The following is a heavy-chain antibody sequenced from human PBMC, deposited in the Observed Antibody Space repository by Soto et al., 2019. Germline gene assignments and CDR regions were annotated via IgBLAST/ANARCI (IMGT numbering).Heavy chain of an antibody. D-gene: IGHD6-6*01. V-gene: IGHV1-69*13. CDR3: ARGAARDYYYGMDV. Sequence: ASVKVSCKASGGTFSSYAISWVRQAPGQGLEWMGGIIPIFGTANYAQKFQGRVTITADESTSTAYMELNSLRSEDTAVYYCARGAARDYYYGMDVWGQGTTVTVSS. CDR2: IIPIFGTA. CDR1: GGTFSSYA. J-gene: IGHJ6*02.